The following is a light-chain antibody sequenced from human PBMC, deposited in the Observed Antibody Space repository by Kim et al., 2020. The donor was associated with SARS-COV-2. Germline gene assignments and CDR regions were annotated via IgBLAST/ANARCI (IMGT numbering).Light chain of an antibody. V-gene: IGKV3-11*01. CDR1: QSVSTY. CDR3: QQRSNWPLT. CDR2: DAS. J-gene: IGKJ4*01. Sequence: EIVLTQSLATLSLSPGERVTLSCRASQSVSTYLAWYHQKPGQAPRLLIYDASNRATGIPARFSGSGSGTDFTLTISSLEPEDFAIYYCQQRSNWPLTFGGGTKVDIK.